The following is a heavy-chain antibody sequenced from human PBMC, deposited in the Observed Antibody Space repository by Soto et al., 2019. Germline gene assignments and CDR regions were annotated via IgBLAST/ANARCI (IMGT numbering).Heavy chain of an antibody. Sequence: ASVKVSCKASGYTFTSYYMHWVRQAPGQGLEGMGIINPSGGSTSYAQKFQGRVTMTRDTSTSTVYMELSSLRSEDTAVYYCASIGYCSGGRCSQSPLDVWGKGNTVTVSS. CDR2: INPSGGST. V-gene: IGHV1-46*03. J-gene: IGHJ6*04. D-gene: IGHD2-15*01. CDR3: ASIGYCSGGRCSQSPLDV. CDR1: GYTFTSYY.